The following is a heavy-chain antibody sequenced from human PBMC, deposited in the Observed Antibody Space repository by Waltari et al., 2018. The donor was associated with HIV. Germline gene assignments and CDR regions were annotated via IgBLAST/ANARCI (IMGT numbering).Heavy chain of an antibody. J-gene: IGHJ3*02. D-gene: IGHD3-22*01. CDR1: GVAGGGKW. CDR3: AASLTQGGYDI. Sequence: EVQLVESGGGLVQPGGSLRLSCVASGVAGGGKWRLWVRQARGKGLEWVSLVTTGDRPDDAESVKCRCTISRDNSRRTLDLRMNSLSVEDTAVYYCAASLTQGGYDIWGQGTMVTVSS. V-gene: IGHV3-66*02. CDR2: VTTGDRP.